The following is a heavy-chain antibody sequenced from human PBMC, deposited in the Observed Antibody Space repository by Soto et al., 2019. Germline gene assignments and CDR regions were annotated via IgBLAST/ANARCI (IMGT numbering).Heavy chain of an antibody. Sequence: QVQLQESGPGLVKPSETLSLTCTVSGGSISSYYWSWIRQPPGKGLEWIGCIYYSGSSNYNPSLTSRVTISVDTSKNQFSLKLSSVTAADTAVYYCARWLRPYYFDYWGQGTLVTVSS. D-gene: IGHD5-12*01. J-gene: IGHJ4*02. CDR3: ARWLRPYYFDY. CDR1: GGSISSYY. V-gene: IGHV4-59*01. CDR2: IYYSGSS.